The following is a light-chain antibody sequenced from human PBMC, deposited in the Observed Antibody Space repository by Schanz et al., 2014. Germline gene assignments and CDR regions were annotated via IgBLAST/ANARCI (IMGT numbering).Light chain of an antibody. CDR1: SSNIGARYD. V-gene: IGLV1-40*01. CDR2: GNT. J-gene: IGLJ1*01. Sequence: QSVLTQPPSVSGAPGQRVTISCTGSSSNIGARYDVHWYQQLPGTAPRLLIYGNTNRPSGVPDRFSGSKSGTSASLAITGLRAEDEADYYCQSYDSSLNGLYVFGTGTKLTVL. CDR3: QSYDSSLNGLYV.